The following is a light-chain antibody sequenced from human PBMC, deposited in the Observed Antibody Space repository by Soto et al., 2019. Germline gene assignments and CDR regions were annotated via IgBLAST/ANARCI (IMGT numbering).Light chain of an antibody. V-gene: IGLV2-14*01. Sequence: QSALTQPASVSGSPGQSITISCTGTSSDVGGYNYVSWYQQHPGKAPKLMTYDVSNRPSGVSNRFSGSKSGNTASLTISGLQAEDEADYYCSSHTSSSTLIFGGGTKLTVL. CDR2: DVS. CDR1: SSDVGGYNY. J-gene: IGLJ2*01. CDR3: SSHTSSSTLI.